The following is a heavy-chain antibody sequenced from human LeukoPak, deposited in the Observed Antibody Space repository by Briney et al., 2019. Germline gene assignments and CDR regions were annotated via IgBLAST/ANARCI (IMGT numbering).Heavy chain of an antibody. V-gene: IGHV3-23*01. J-gene: IGHJ4*02. CDR2: ITGSGGST. Sequence: HPGGSLRLSCAASGFSFSNYGMNWVRQAPGKGLEWVSGITGSGGSTYYAGSVKGRFTISRDNSKNTLYLQVNSLRAEDTAIYYCAKPAFGGAGSYYAPFDYWGQGTLVTVSS. D-gene: IGHD3-10*01. CDR1: GFSFSNYG. CDR3: AKPAFGGAGSYYAPFDY.